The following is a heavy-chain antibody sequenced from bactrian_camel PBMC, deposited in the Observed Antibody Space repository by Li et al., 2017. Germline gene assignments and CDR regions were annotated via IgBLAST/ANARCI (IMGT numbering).Heavy chain of an antibody. V-gene: IGHV3S53*01. CDR1: GYTSTTSC. J-gene: IGHJ6*01. D-gene: IGHD2*01. CDR3: AARGPYCYTKLSVRDFTY. Sequence: QVQLVESGGGSVQAGESRRLSCVTSGYTSTTSCVAWVRQAPGKQREGVAVIDGAGRRGYGDSVKGRFTISQDNAKNTVYLQMNSLKPEDTAMYYCAARGPYCYTKLSVRDFTYWGQGTQVTVS. CDR2: IDGAGRR.